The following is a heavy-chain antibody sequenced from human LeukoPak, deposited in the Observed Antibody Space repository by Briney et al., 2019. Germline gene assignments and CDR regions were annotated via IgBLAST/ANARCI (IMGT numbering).Heavy chain of an antibody. V-gene: IGHV1-18*01. D-gene: IGHD3-22*01. CDR3: ARDSNYYDSSGYLLEYYFDY. J-gene: IGHJ4*02. Sequence: ASVKVSCKASGYTFNSYGINWVRQAPGQGLEWMGWISTYNGNTNYAQNLQGRVTMTTDTSTSTAYMELRSLRSDDTAVYYCARDSNYYDSSGYLLEYYFDYWGQGTLVTVSS. CDR2: ISTYNGNT. CDR1: GYTFNSYG.